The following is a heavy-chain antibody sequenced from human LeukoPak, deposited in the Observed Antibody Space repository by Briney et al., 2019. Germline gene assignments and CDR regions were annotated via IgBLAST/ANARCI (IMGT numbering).Heavy chain of an antibody. CDR3: ARGGLGSQAGNFDY. CDR2: INPNSGGT. D-gene: IGHD6-13*01. J-gene: IGHJ4*02. CDR1: GYTFTGYY. V-gene: IGHV1-2*04. Sequence: ASVKVSCKASGYTFTGYYVHWVRQAPGQGLEWMGWINPNSGGTNYAQKFQGWVTMTRDTSISTAYMELSRLRSDDTAVYYCARGGLGSQAGNFDYWGQGTLVTVSS.